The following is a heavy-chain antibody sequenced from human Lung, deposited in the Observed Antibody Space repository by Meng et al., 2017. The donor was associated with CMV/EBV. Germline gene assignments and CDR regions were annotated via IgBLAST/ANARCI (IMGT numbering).Heavy chain of an antibody. V-gene: IGHV3-11*01. CDR3: VREDYGDYFFDT. J-gene: IGHJ4*02. D-gene: IGHD4-17*01. CDR2: ISSGGNTI. CDR1: GFTVSDHY. Sequence: GESLKISCAASGFTVSDHYVSWIRQAPGKGLEWLSYISSGGNTIHYADSVKGRFIISRDTPKNSVSLQMNGLRAEDTAVYYCVREDYGDYFFDTWGQGTLVTVYS.